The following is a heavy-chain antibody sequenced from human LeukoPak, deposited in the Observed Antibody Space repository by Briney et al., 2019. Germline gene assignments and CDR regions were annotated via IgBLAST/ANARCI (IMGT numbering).Heavy chain of an antibody. J-gene: IGHJ5*02. V-gene: IGHV3-7*05. CDR3: ARDWGWFDT. CDR1: GFTFSTYW. Sequence: GGSLRLSCAASGFTFSTYWMIWVRQAPGKGLEWEANIKEDGSEKYYVDSVKGRFTISRDNAKKSLYLQMNSLRVDDTAVYYCARDWGWFDTWGQGTLVTVSS. CDR2: IKEDGSEK. D-gene: IGHD3-16*01.